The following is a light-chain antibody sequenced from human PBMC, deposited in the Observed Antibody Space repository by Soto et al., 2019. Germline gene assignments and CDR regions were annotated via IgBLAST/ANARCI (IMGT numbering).Light chain of an antibody. CDR2: DAS. CDR1: QGIASA. CDR3: QQFNSYPWT. V-gene: IGKV1-13*02. Sequence: AIQLTQSPSSLSASVGDRVTITCRASQGIASALAWYQQRPGKAPKLLIFDASTLESGVPSRFSGSGSGTDFTLTISSLQPEDFATYYCQQFNSYPWTFGQGTKVEIK. J-gene: IGKJ1*01.